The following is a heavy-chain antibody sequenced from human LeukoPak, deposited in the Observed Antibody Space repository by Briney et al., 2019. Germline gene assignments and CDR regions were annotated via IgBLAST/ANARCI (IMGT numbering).Heavy chain of an antibody. Sequence: ASVKVSCKASGYTFTGYYMHWVRQAPEQGLEWMGWINPNSGGTNYAQKFQGRVTMTRDTSISTAYMELSRLRSDDTAVYYCARGSGYYFYFDYWGQGTLVTVSS. CDR3: ARGSGYYFYFDY. V-gene: IGHV1-2*02. CDR1: GYTFTGYY. D-gene: IGHD3-22*01. CDR2: INPNSGGT. J-gene: IGHJ4*02.